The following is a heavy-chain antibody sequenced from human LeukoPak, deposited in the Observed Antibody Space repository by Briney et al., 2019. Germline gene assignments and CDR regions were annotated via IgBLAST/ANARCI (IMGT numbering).Heavy chain of an antibody. J-gene: IGHJ6*02. CDR3: ARDPLRYGMDV. CDR1: GYTFTGYY. CDR2: INPNSGDT. Sequence: ASVKVSCKASGYTFTGYYMHWVRQAPGQGLEWMGWINPNSGDTNYAQKFQGRVTMTRDTSISTAYMELSRLRSDDTAVYYCARDPLRYGMDVWGQGTTVTVSS. V-gene: IGHV1-2*02.